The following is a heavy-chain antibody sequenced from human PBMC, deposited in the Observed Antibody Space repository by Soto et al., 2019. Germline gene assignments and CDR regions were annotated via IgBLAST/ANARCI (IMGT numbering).Heavy chain of an antibody. CDR1: GGSIRSGPYY. CDR3: ARSPHLSSFDY. D-gene: IGHD3-16*02. V-gene: IGHV4-39*01. Sequence: QLQLQESGPGLVKPSETLSLTCSVSGGSIRSGPYYWGWIRQPPGKGLEWIATIYYTGSTYYNPSLKGRVTISVDTSKNQFSLNLSSVTAADTAVYYCARSPHLSSFDYWGQGTLVTVSS. CDR2: IYYTGST. J-gene: IGHJ4*02.